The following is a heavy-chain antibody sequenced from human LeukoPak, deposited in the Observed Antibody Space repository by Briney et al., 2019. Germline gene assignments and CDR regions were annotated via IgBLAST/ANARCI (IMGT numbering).Heavy chain of an antibody. J-gene: IGHJ4*02. CDR2: INSDGSST. D-gene: IGHD4-17*01. V-gene: IGHV3-74*01. CDR3: ARVVDYGDYEDYFDY. Sequence: GGSLRLSCAASGFTFSSYWMHWVRQPPGKGLVWVSRINSDGSSTSYADSVKGRFTISRDNAKNTLYLQMNSLRAEDTAVYYCARVVDYGDYEDYFDYWGQGTLVTVSS. CDR1: GFTFSSYW.